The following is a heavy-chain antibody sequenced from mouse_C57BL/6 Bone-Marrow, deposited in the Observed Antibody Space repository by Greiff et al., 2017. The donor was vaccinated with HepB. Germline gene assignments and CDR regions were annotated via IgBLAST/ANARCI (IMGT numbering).Heavy chain of an antibody. D-gene: IGHD4-1*01. V-gene: IGHV5-4*03. Sequence: EVKLMESGGGLVKPGGSLKLSCAASGFTFSSYAMSWVRQTPEKRLEWVATISDGGSYTYYPDNVKGRLTISRDNAKNNLYLQMSHLKSEDTAMYYCARKCYGLNWEWFAYWGQGTLVTVSA. CDR3: ARKCYGLNWEWFAY. CDR2: ISDGGSYT. CDR1: GFTFSSYA. J-gene: IGHJ3*01.